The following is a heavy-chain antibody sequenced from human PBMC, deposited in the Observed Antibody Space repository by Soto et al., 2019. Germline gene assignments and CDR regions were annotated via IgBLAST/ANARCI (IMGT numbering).Heavy chain of an antibody. J-gene: IGHJ6*02. CDR3: ARGRRFLEWFSLYYYGMDV. V-gene: IGHV4-34*01. D-gene: IGHD3-3*01. Sequence: SEALSLTCSLYGGSFRGYYWSWIRQPPGKGLEWIGEINHSGSTNYNPSLKSRVTISVDTSKNQFSLKLSSVTAADTAVYYCARGRRFLEWFSLYYYGMDVWGQGTTVTVSS. CDR2: INHSGST. CDR1: GGSFRGYY.